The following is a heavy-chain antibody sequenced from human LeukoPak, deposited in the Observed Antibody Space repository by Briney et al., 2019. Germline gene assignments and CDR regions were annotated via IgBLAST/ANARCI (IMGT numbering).Heavy chain of an antibody. V-gene: IGHV4-59*01. CDR2: IYYSGST. J-gene: IGHJ4*02. Sequence: PSETLSLTCTASGGSISSYYWSWIRQPPGKGLEWLGYIYYSGSTNYNPSLKSRVTISVDTSKNQFSLKLSSVTAADTAVYYCARDLGDGYNPYYFDYWGQGTLVTVSS. CDR3: ARDLGDGYNPYYFDY. CDR1: GGSISSYY. D-gene: IGHD5-24*01.